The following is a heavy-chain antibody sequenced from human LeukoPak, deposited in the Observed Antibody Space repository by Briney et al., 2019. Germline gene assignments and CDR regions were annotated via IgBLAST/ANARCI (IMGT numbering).Heavy chain of an antibody. J-gene: IGHJ4*02. CDR2: IRYDGGDQ. Sequence: PGGSLRLSCAASGFIFSSYGIYWVRQAPGKGLEWVAFIRYDGGDQYYAESVKGRFTISRDNSRSTVYLQMNSLTDDDTAVYYCVRDGGLYSVVRGADYNPFDYWGQGALVTVSS. CDR3: VRDGGLYSVVRGADYNPFDY. D-gene: IGHD3-10*01. V-gene: IGHV3-30*02. CDR1: GFIFSSYG.